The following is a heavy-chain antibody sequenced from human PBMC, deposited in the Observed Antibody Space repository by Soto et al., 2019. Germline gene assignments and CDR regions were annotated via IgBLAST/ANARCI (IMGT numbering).Heavy chain of an antibody. CDR1: GCAISISGYS. D-gene: IGHD3-10*01. CDR3: ARAPRLYGSGSYYTPYNWFDP. Sequence: SETLSLTYPFSGCAISISGYSRSWSQQPPGKGLEWIGYIYHSGSTYYNPSLKSRVTISVDRSKNQFSLKLSSVTAADTAVYYCARAPRLYGSGSYYTPYNWFDPWGQG. V-gene: IGHV4-30-2*02. CDR2: IYHSGST. J-gene: IGHJ5*02.